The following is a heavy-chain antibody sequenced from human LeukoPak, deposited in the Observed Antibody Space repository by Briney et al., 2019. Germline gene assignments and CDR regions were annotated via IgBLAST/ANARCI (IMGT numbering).Heavy chain of an antibody. D-gene: IGHD1-26*01. CDR2: IYTSGST. CDR1: GGSISSYY. J-gene: IGHJ5*02. V-gene: IGHV4-4*07. Sequence: SETLSLTCTVSGGSISSYYWSWIRQPAGKGLEGIGRIYTSGSTNYNPSLKSRVTMSVDTSKNQFSLKLSSVTAADTAVYYCASEGYLNWFDPWGQGTLVTVSS. CDR3: ASEGYLNWFDP.